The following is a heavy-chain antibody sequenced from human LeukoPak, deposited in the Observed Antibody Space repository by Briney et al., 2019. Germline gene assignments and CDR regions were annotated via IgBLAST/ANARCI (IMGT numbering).Heavy chain of an antibody. CDR1: GFTFDDYG. V-gene: IGHV3-20*04. Sequence: PGGSLRLSCAASGFTFDDYGMSWVRQAPGKGLEWVSGINWNGGSTGYADSVKGRFTISRDNAKNSLYLQMNSLRAEDTAVYYCARLYYYGSGLQAWGQGTLVTVSS. D-gene: IGHD3-10*01. J-gene: IGHJ5*02. CDR2: INWNGGST. CDR3: ARLYYYGSGLQA.